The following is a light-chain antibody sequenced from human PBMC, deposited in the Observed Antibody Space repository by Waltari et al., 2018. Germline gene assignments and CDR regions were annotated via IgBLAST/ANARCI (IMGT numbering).Light chain of an antibody. CDR2: AAS. J-gene: IGKJ5*01. V-gene: IGKV1-8*01. Sequence: AIRMTQSPSSFSASTGDRVTITCRASQGISSYLAWYQQKPGKAPKLLIYAASTLQSGVPSRFSGSGSGTDFTLTISSLQPEDFATYYCQEVNSYPSITFGQGTRLE. CDR3: QEVNSYPSIT. CDR1: QGISSY.